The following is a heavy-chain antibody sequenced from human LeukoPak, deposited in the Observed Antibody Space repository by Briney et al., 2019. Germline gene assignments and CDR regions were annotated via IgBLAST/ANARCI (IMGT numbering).Heavy chain of an antibody. CDR2: INPSGGST. Sequence: ASVKVSCKASGYTFTSYYMHWVRQAPGQGLEWMGIINPSGGSTSYAQKFQGRVTITADESTSTAYMELSSLRSEDTAVYFCARGVMPKYCFDYWGQGTLVIVSS. CDR3: ARGVMPKYCFDY. V-gene: IGHV1-46*01. CDR1: GYTFTSYY. D-gene: IGHD3-16*01. J-gene: IGHJ4*02.